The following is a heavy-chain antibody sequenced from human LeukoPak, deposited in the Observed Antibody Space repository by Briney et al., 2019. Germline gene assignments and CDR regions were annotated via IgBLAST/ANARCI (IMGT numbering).Heavy chain of an antibody. CDR3: ARGPRYCSSTSCYFVDY. Sequence: SQTLSLTCTVSGGSISSGSYYWSWIRQPAGKGLEWIGRIYTSGSTNYNPSLKSRVTISVDTSKNQFSLKLSSVTAADTAVYYCARGPRYCSSTSCYFVDYWGQGTLVTVSS. D-gene: IGHD2-2*01. V-gene: IGHV4-61*02. CDR2: IYTSGST. J-gene: IGHJ4*02. CDR1: GGSISSGSYY.